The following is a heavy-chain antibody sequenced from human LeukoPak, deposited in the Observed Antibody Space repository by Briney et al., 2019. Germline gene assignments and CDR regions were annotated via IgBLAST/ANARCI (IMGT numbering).Heavy chain of an antibody. CDR3: TREGGEEYCSSTSCQIYYYYYGMDV. D-gene: IGHD2-2*01. Sequence: PGGSLRLSCAASGFTLSDHYMDWVRQAPGKGLEWVGRTRNKANSYTTEYAVSVKGRFTISRDNSKSIAYLQMNSLKTEDTAVYYCTREGGEEYCSSTSCQIYYYYYGMDVWGQGTTVTVSS. V-gene: IGHV3-72*01. CDR1: GFTLSDHY. CDR2: TRNKANSYTT. J-gene: IGHJ6*02.